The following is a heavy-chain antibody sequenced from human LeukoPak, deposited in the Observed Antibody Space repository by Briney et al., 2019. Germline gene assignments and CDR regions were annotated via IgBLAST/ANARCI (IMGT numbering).Heavy chain of an antibody. V-gene: IGHV4-61*02. Sequence: PSETLFLTCTASGGSISSGSYYWSWIRQPAGKGLEWIGRIYTSGSTNYNPSLKSRVTISVDTSKNQFSLKLSSVTAVDTAVYYCARDGTAAGTFDYWGQGTLVTVSS. CDR3: ARDGTAAGTFDY. CDR1: GGSISSGSYY. D-gene: IGHD6-13*01. CDR2: IYTSGST. J-gene: IGHJ4*02.